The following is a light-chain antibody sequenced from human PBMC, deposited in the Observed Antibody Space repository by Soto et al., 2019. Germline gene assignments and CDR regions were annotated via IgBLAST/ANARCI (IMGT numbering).Light chain of an antibody. J-gene: IGKJ1*01. CDR2: AAS. CDR3: QQAYTNPRT. Sequence: DIQVTQYPSSLSASIGDRVTITCRTSQSISIYLNWYQQKPGKAPKVLIYAASTLYSGVPSRFTGSGSGTDFTLTTSSLQPEDFATYYCQQAYTNPRTFGQGTTVDI. CDR1: QSISIY. V-gene: IGKV1-39*01.